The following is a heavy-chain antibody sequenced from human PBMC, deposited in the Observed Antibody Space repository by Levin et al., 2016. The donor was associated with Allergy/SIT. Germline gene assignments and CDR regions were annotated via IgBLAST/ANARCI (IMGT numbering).Heavy chain of an antibody. CDR2: IYYSGST. J-gene: IGHJ3*02. V-gene: IGHV4-59*01. D-gene: IGHD3-3*01. CDR3: ARDFSDDFWNGDAFDI. Sequence: WIRQPPGKGLEWIGYIYYSGSTNYNPSLKSRVTISVDTSKNQFSLKLSSVTAADTAVYYCARDFSDDFWNGDAFDIWGQGTMVTVSS.